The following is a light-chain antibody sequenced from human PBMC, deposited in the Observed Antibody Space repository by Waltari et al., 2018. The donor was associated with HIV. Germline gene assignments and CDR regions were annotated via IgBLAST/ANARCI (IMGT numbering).Light chain of an antibody. V-gene: IGLV2-8*01. CDR1: SSDVGGYNY. CDR3: SSYAGSNKLV. Sequence: QSALTQPPSASGSPGQSVTISCPGTSSDVGGYNYVSWYQQHPGNAPKRLIYEFTEWPSGVPDRFSGSRSGNTASLTVSGLQAEDEADYYCSSYAGSNKLVFGGGTKLTVV. CDR2: EFT. J-gene: IGLJ2*01.